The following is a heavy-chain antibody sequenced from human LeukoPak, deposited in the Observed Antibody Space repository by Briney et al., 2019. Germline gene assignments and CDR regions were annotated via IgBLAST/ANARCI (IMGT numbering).Heavy chain of an antibody. J-gene: IGHJ4*02. CDR1: GYTFTGYY. Sequence: ASVKVSCKASGYTFTGYYMHWVRQAPGQGLGWMGWINPNSGGTNYAQKFQGRVTMTRDTSISTAYMELGRLRSDDTAVYYCARSTYSSSWHDYWGQGTLVTVSS. V-gene: IGHV1-2*02. CDR2: INPNSGGT. D-gene: IGHD6-13*01. CDR3: ARSTYSSSWHDY.